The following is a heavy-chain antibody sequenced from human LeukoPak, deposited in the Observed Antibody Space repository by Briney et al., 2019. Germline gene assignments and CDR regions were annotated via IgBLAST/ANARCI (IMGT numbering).Heavy chain of an antibody. J-gene: IGHJ5*02. V-gene: IGHV4-39*01. Sequence: PSETLSLTCTVSGGSISSSSYYWGWISQTPGKGLEWIGSIYYSGSTYYNPSLKSRVTISVDTSKNQFSLKLRSVTAAHTAVYYCARQGITILGPFDPWGQGTLVTVSS. CDR2: IYYSGST. D-gene: IGHD3-3*01. CDR1: GGSISSSSYY. CDR3: ARQGITILGPFDP.